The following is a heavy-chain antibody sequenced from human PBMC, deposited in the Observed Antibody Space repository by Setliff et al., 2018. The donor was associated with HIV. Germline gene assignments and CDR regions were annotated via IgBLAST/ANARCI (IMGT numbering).Heavy chain of an antibody. CDR1: GGSISSNNW. D-gene: IGHD3-22*01. J-gene: IGHJ4*02. CDR2: IYHGGST. Sequence: SETLSLTCAVSGGSISSNNWWSWVRQPPGKGLEWIGEIYHGGSTKYNSSLKSRVTISVDKSKNQFSLKLSSVTAADTAVYYCARSSTPDSSAYYPDYWGQGTLVTVSS. CDR3: ARSSTPDSSAYYPDY. V-gene: IGHV4-4*02.